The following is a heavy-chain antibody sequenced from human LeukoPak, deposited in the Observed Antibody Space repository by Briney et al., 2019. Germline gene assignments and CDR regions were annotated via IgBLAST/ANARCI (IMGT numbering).Heavy chain of an antibody. D-gene: IGHD6-19*01. CDR1: GFTFDDYG. CDR2: INWNGGST. J-gene: IGHJ3*02. V-gene: IGHV3-20*04. CDR3: ARDPGIAVNDAFDI. Sequence: PGGSLRLSCAASGFTFDDYGMSWVRQAPGKGLEWVSGINWNGGSTGYADSVKGRFTISRDNAKNSLYLQMNSLRAEDTALYYRARDPGIAVNDAFDIWGQGTMVTVSS.